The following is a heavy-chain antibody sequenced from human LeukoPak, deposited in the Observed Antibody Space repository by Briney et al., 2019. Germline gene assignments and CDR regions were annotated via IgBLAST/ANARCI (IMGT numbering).Heavy chain of an antibody. J-gene: IGHJ6*02. CDR2: INPNSGGT. CDR3: ARASRGYSYGQDGGYYYGMDV. CDR1: GYTFTGYY. Sequence: ASVKVSCKASGYTFTGYYMHWVRQAPGQGLEWMGRINPNSGGTNYAQKFQGRVTMTRDTSISTAYMELSRLRSDDTAVYYCARASRGYSYGQDGGYYYGMDVWGQGTTVTVSS. V-gene: IGHV1-2*06. D-gene: IGHD5-18*01.